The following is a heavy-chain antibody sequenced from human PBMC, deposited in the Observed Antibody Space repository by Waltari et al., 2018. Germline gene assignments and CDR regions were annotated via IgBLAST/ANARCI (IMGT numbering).Heavy chain of an antibody. V-gene: IGHV4-34*02. CDR3: ARPTFCSATTCSGPMDV. CDR2: INYRGDN. Sequence: QVHLQQWGAGLLKPSETLSLTCAVYGASLSHYSWNWIRQPPGRGLGWIGEINYRGDNKSNPSLKSRVNISVDTPKNQFSLILTAVSAADTAVYDCARPTFCSATTCSGPMDVWGQGTTVTVSS. D-gene: IGHD2-15*01. CDR1: GASLSHYS. J-gene: IGHJ6*02.